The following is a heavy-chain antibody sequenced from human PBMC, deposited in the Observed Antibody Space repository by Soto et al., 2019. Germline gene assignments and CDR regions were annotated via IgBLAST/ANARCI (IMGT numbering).Heavy chain of an antibody. Sequence: GGSLRLSCAASGFTFSDYYMSWIRQAPGKGLEWVSYISSSGSTIYYADSVNGRFTISRDNAKNSLYLQMNSLRAEDTAVYYCARHNWNYYFDYWGQGTLVTVSS. CDR2: ISSSGSTI. D-gene: IGHD1-7*01. CDR1: GFTFSDYY. CDR3: ARHNWNYYFDY. V-gene: IGHV3-11*01. J-gene: IGHJ4*02.